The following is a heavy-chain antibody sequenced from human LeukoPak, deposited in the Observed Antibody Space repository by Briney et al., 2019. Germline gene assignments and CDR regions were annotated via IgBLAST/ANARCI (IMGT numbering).Heavy chain of an antibody. D-gene: IGHD6-6*01. J-gene: IGHJ4*02. Sequence: TGGSLRLSCAASGFTFSSYAINWVRQAPGKGLEWLSAISGSGGHIYYADSLKGRFTISRDNSKNTAYLEMNSLRAEDTAVYHCAKIMGSSPSTAYCAYWGQGTLVTVSS. V-gene: IGHV3-23*01. CDR3: AKIMGSSPSTAYCAY. CDR2: ISGSGGHI. CDR1: GFTFSSYA.